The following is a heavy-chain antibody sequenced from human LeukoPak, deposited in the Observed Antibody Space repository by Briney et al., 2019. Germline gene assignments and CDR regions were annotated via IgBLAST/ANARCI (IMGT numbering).Heavy chain of an antibody. CDR2: TFYRSKWYN. D-gene: IGHD2-21*02. J-gene: IGHJ3*02. Sequence: SQTLSLTCAISGDSVSSNSATWNWIRQSPSRGLEWLGRTFYRSKWYNEYAVSVKSRIIVNPDTSTNHFSLQLNSVTPEDTAAYYCARYVTGAFDIWGLGTIVTVSS. CDR1: GDSVSSNSAT. CDR3: ARYVTGAFDI. V-gene: IGHV6-1*01.